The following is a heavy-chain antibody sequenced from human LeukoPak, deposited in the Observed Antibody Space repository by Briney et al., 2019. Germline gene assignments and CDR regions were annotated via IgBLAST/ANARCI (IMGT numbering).Heavy chain of an antibody. D-gene: IGHD2-2*01. J-gene: IGHJ4*02. CDR2: IIPIFGTA. CDR3: ARMGYYCSSTSCPVGWFDY. V-gene: IGHV1-69*13. CDR1: GGTFSSYA. Sequence: GASVKVSYKASGGTFSSYAISWVRQAPGQGLEWMGGIIPIFGTANYAQKFQGRVTITADESTSTAYMELSSLRSDDTAVYYCARMGYYCSSTSCPVGWFDYWGQGTLVTVSS.